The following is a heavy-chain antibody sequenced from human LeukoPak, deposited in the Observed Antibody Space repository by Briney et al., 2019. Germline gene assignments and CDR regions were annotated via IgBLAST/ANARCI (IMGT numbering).Heavy chain of an antibody. Sequence: SGSTLVNPTQTLTLTCTFSGFSLSTSGMCVSWIRQPPGKALEWLALIDWDDDKYYSTSLKTRLTISKDTSKNQVVLTMTNMDPVDTATYYCARTPADIVVVPAAMRHYYYGMDVWGKGTTVTVSS. J-gene: IGHJ6*04. D-gene: IGHD2-2*01. V-gene: IGHV2-70*01. CDR1: GFSLSTSGMC. CDR2: IDWDDDK. CDR3: ARTPADIVVVPAAMRHYYYGMDV.